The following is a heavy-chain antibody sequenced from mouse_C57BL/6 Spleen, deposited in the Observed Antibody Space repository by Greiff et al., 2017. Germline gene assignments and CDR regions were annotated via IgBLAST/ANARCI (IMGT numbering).Heavy chain of an antibody. CDR1: GYTFTSYW. J-gene: IGHJ4*01. V-gene: IGHV1-55*01. D-gene: IGHD1-1*01. CDR2: IYPGSGST. CDR3: AVSYYGSEYNAMDY. Sequence: QVQLQQPGAELVKPGASVKMSCKASGYTFTSYWITWVKQRPGQGLEWIGGIYPGSGSTTYNEKFKSEAKLTVDTSSSTAYMQLSSLTSEDSAVYYAAVSYYGSEYNAMDYWGQGTTNTVSS.